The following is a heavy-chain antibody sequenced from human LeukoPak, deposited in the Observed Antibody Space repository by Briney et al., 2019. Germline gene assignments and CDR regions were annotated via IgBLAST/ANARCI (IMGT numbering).Heavy chain of an antibody. CDR1: GFTFSSYG. CDR3: AKEGLLWFGELGPSDAFDI. CDR2: IRYDGSNK. J-gene: IGHJ3*02. Sequence: GGSLRLSCAASGFTFSSYGMHWVRQAPGKGLEWVAFIRYDGSNKYYADSVKGRFTISRDNSKNTLYLQMNSLRAEDTAVYYCAKEGLLWFGELGPSDAFDIWGQGTMVTVSS. D-gene: IGHD3-10*01. V-gene: IGHV3-30*02.